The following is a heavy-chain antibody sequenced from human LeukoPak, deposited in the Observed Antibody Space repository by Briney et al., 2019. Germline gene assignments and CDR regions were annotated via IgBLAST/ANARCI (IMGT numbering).Heavy chain of an antibody. CDR3: ARDKRGGSSGYYYDY. CDR1: GFTVSSNY. V-gene: IGHV3-53*01. Sequence: PGGSLRLSCAASGFTVSSNYMSWVRQAPGKGLEWVSVIYSGGSTYYADSVKGRFTISRDNSKNTLYLQMNSLRAEDTAVYYCARDKRGGSSGYYYDYWGQGTLATVSS. J-gene: IGHJ4*02. CDR2: IYSGGST. D-gene: IGHD3-22*01.